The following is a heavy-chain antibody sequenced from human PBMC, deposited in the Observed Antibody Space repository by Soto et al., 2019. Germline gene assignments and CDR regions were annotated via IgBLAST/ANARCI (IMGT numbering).Heavy chain of an antibody. CDR3: ARPAHQGENYSGLDF. CDR2: INPSGDST. D-gene: IGHD3-10*01. V-gene: IGHV1-46*01. J-gene: IGHJ6*02. CDR1: GDSFTNYF. Sequence: QVQLVQSGAEVRSPGASVKVSCTASGDSFTNYFIHWVRQAPGQGLEWMAIINPSGDSTTSGQKFEGRATMPGDAPTSTFSLELSNLRSEDAAVYYCARPAHQGENYSGLDFWAQGTTVTVSS.